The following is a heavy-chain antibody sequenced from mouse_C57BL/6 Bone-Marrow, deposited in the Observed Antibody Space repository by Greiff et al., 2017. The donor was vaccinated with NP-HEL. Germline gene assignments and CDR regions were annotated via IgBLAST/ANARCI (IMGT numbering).Heavy chain of an antibody. CDR3: AKDYDYDGYAMDY. J-gene: IGHJ4*01. V-gene: IGHV1-50*01. CDR1: GYTFTSYW. D-gene: IGHD2-4*01. CDR2: IDPSDSYT. Sequence: VKLQQPGAELVKPGASVKLSCKASGYTFTSYWMQWVKQRPGQGLEWIGGIDPSDSYTNYNQKFKGKATLTVDTSSSTAYMQLSSLTSEDSAVYYCAKDYDYDGYAMDYWGQGTSVTVSS.